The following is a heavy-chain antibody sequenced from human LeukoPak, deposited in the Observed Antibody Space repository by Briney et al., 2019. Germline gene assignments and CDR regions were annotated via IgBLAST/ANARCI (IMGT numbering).Heavy chain of an antibody. Sequence: GGSLRLSCAASGFTFSSYWMHWVRQAPGKGLMWVSRINTDGSSTSYADSVKGRCTISRDNAKNTLYLQMNSLRAEDTAVYYCARDIDCSSTSCYAGFYWFDPWGQGTLVTVSS. CDR2: INTDGSST. V-gene: IGHV3-74*01. J-gene: IGHJ5*02. CDR3: ARDIDCSSTSCYAGFYWFDP. CDR1: GFTFSSYW. D-gene: IGHD2-2*01.